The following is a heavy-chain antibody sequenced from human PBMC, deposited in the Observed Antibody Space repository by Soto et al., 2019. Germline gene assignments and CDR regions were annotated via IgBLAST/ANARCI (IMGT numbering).Heavy chain of an antibody. CDR3: ASGTNGAFFVY. CDR1: GFTFSNYY. D-gene: IGHD2-8*01. V-gene: IGHV3-11*01. Sequence: QVQLVESGGGLVKPGGSLRLSCAASGFTFSNYYMSWIRQAPGKGLEWVSYISSRASTIFYADSVKGRFTISRDNVKNSLYLQMNSLRAEDTAVYYCASGTNGAFFVYWGQGILVALSS. J-gene: IGHJ4*02. CDR2: ISSRASTI.